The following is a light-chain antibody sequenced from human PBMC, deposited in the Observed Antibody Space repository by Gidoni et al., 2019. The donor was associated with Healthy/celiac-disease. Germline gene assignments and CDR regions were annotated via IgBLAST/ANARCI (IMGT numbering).Light chain of an antibody. J-gene: IGLJ2*01. CDR2: QDS. V-gene: IGLV3-1*01. CDR3: KAWDSSTAL. Sequence: SYALTQPPSVSVSPGQTASITCSGDKLGEKYACWYQQKPGQSPGLVIYQDSKRPSGIPERFSGAKAGNTATLTISGTQAMDEADYYCKAWDSSTALCGGGTKLTGL. CDR1: KLGEKY.